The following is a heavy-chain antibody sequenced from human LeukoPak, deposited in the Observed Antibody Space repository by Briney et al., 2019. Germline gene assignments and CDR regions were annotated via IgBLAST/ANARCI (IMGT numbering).Heavy chain of an antibody. CDR3: AKDGLQPSEWLPPLNY. CDR1: GFTFSSYS. CDR2: IIDGRTTI. V-gene: IGHV3-48*01. D-gene: IGHD3-3*01. J-gene: IGHJ4*02. Sequence: GGSLRLSCAASGFTFSSYSMNWVPQAPGKRVELISYIIDGRTTIYYEASVKERSSNSRDNAKNTLYLQMNSLRAEDTATYYCAKDGLQPSEWLPPLNYWGQGTLVTVSS.